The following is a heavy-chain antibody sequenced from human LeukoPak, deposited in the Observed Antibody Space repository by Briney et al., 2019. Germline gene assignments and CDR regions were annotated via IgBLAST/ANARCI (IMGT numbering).Heavy chain of an antibody. CDR2: ISSSGAVT. Sequence: GGSLRLSCAASEFTFTNYAISWARQAPGEGLEWVSAISSSGAVTSYVNSVRGRFTISRDNSKNTVYLQMNSLTAEDTAIYYCARNRHDSARLPFDPWGQGTLVTVSS. CDR3: ARNRHDSARLPFDP. J-gene: IGHJ5*02. CDR1: EFTFTNYA. D-gene: IGHD3-22*01. V-gene: IGHV3-23*01.